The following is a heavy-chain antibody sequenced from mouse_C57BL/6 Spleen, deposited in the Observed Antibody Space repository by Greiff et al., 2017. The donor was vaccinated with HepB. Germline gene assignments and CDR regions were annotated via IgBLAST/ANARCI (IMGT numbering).Heavy chain of an antibody. CDR3: ARDYAMDY. V-gene: IGHV1-18*01. CDR1: GYTFTDYN. Sequence: EVQLQQSGPELVKPGASVKIPCKASGYTFTDYNMDWVKQSHGKSLEWIGDINPNNGSTIYNQKFKGKATLTVDKSSSTAYMELRSLTSEDTAVYYCARDYAMDYWGQGTSVTVSS. J-gene: IGHJ4*01. CDR2: INPNNGST.